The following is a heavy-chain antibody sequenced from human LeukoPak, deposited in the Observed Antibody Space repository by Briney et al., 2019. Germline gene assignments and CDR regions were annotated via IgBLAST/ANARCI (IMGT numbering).Heavy chain of an antibody. CDR3: AKETKTRGGPIDY. CDR1: GFTLSSYA. V-gene: IGHV3-23*01. J-gene: IGHJ4*02. D-gene: IGHD2-2*01. CDR2: ISASGGST. Sequence: PGGSLRLSCAASGFTLSSYAMSWVRQAPGKGLEWASAISASGGSTYYADSVKGRFTISRDNSKNTLFLQMNSLRVEDTAVYYCAKETKTRGGPIDYWGQGTLVTVSS.